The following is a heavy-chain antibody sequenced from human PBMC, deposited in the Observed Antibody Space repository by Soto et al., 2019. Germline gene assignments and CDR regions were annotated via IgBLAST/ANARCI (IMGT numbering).Heavy chain of an antibody. CDR2: ISANNGNK. CDR3: ARDRGSYALDY. J-gene: IGHJ4*02. Sequence: QVQLVQSGAEVKKPGASVKASCKASGYTFTSDGITWGRQAPGQGLEWMGWISANNGNKNYAQKLQGRVTMTTDTSTSTAYMQLSSLRSDDTAVYYCARDRGSYALDYWVQGTLVTVSS. CDR1: GYTFTSDG. D-gene: IGHD1-26*01. V-gene: IGHV1-18*01.